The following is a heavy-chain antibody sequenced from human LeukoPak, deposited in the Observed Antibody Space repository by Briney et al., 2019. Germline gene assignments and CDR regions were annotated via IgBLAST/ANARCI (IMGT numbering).Heavy chain of an antibody. J-gene: IGHJ4*02. CDR3: TTEVIVVVTATDDY. CDR1: GFTFSSYA. V-gene: IGHV3-23*01. D-gene: IGHD2-21*02. Sequence: GGSLRLSCAASGFTFSSYAMSWVRQAPGKGLEWVSAISGSGGSTYYADSVKGRFTISRDNSKNTLYLQMNSLKTEDTAVYYCTTEVIVVVTATDDYWGQGTLVTVSS. CDR2: ISGSGGST.